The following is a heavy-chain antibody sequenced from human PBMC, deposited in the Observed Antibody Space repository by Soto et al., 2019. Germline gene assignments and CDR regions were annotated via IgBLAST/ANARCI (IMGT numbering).Heavy chain of an antibody. J-gene: IGHJ5*02. Sequence: PSETLSLTCTVSGGSISSSSYYWGWIRQPPGKGLEWIGSIYYSGSTYYNPSLKSRVTISVDTSKNQFSLKLSSVTAAETAVYNCAGSRVGYCSGGSCYSDLGFDPWGQGTLVTVSS. CDR1: GGSISSSSYY. D-gene: IGHD2-15*01. CDR3: AGSRVGYCSGGSCYSDLGFDP. CDR2: IYYSGST. V-gene: IGHV4-39*01.